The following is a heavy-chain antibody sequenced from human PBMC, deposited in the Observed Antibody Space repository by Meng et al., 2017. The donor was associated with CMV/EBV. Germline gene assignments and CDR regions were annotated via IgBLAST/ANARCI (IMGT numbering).Heavy chain of an antibody. CDR1: EFTFSSYE. V-gene: IGHV3-48*03. D-gene: IGHD3-16*01. Sequence: LSLTCAASEFTFSSYEMNWVRQAPGKGLEWVSYISSSGSTIYYADSVKGRFTISRDNAKNSLYLQMNSLRAEDTAVYYCAREKGALDYWGQGTLVTVSS. J-gene: IGHJ4*02. CDR3: AREKGALDY. CDR2: ISSSGSTI.